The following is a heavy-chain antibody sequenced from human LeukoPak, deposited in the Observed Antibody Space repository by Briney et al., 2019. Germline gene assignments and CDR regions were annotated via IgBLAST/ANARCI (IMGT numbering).Heavy chain of an antibody. CDR2: TYNRSKWNN. Sequence: SQTLSLTCAISGDSVSSKSAAWNWIRQSPSRGLEWLGRTYNRSKWNNNYAVSVKSRITISPDTSTNQVSLQLNSVTREDTGVYYCTRGEESHDYWGQGTLVTVSS. D-gene: IGHD3-10*01. CDR1: GDSVSSKSAA. J-gene: IGHJ4*02. CDR3: TRGEESHDY. V-gene: IGHV6-1*01.